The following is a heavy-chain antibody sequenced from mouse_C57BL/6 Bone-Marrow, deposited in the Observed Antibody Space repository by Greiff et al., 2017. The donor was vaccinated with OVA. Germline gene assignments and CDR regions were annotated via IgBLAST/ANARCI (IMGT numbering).Heavy chain of an antibody. CDR1: GFTFSDYY. CDR2: ISNGGGST. V-gene: IGHV5-12*01. CDR3: ARLRAYYSNYEAMDY. J-gene: IGHJ4*01. Sequence: EVMLVESGGGLVQPGGSLKLSCAASGFTFSDYYMYWVRQTPEKRLEWVAYISNGGGSTYYPDTVKGRFTISSDNAKNTLYLQMSRLKSEDTAMYYCARLRAYYSNYEAMDYWGQGTSVTVSS. D-gene: IGHD2-5*01.